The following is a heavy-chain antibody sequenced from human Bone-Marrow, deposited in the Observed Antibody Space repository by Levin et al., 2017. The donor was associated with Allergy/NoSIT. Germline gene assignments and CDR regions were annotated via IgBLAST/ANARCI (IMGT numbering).Heavy chain of an antibody. V-gene: IGHV4-59*01. CDR2: IHFTGTT. CDR1: PGSISGYY. CDR3: ARAILWFGELTRRGGMDV. J-gene: IGHJ6*04. Sequence: SQTLSLTCTVSPGSISGYYWSWIRQSPGKGLEWVGNIHFTGTTNYNPSLKSRVAISLDTSNKRFSLSLTSVTAADTAVYYCARAILWFGELTRRGGMDVWGKGTTVIVSS. D-gene: IGHD3-10*01.